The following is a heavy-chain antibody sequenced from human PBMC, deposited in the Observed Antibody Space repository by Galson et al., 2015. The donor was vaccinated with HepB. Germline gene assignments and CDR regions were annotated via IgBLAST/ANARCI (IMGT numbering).Heavy chain of an antibody. CDR1: GFTFSSYA. D-gene: IGHD3-3*01. J-gene: IGHJ4*02. Sequence: SLRLSCAASGFTFSSYAMSWVRQAPGKGLEWVSAISGSGGSTYYADSVKGRFTISRDNSKNTLYLQMNSLRAEDTAVYYCANPTPSYYDFWSGYYGGTTHWGQGTLVTVSS. V-gene: IGHV3-23*01. CDR2: ISGSGGST. CDR3: ANPTPSYYDFWSGYYGGTTH.